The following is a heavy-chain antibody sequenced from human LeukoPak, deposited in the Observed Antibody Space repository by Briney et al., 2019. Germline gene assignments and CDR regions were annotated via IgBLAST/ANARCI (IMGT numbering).Heavy chain of an antibody. D-gene: IGHD1-26*01. CDR2: IYYSGST. CDR1: GGSISSSSYY. V-gene: IGHV4-39*07. CDR3: AREWELPSYSYFDY. Sequence: ASETLSLTCTVSGGSISSSSYYWGWIRQPPGKGLEWIGSIYYSGSTYYNPSLKSRVTISVDTSKNQFSLKLSSVTAADTAVYYCAREWELPSYSYFDYWGQGTLVTVSS. J-gene: IGHJ4*02.